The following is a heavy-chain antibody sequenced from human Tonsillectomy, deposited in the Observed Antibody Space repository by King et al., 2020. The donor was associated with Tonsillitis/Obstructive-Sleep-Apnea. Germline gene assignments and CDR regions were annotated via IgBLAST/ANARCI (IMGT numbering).Heavy chain of an antibody. CDR3: ATGYCSGGSCLYYFDY. V-gene: IGHV1-18*01. D-gene: IGHD2-15*01. Sequence: VQLVESGAEVKKPGASVKVSCTASGYTFTSYGISWVRQAPGQGLEWMGWISAYNGNTNYAQKLQGRVTMTTDTSTSTAYMELRSLRSDDTAVYYCATGYCSGGSCLYYFDYWGQGTLVTVSS. CDR1: GYTFTSYG. J-gene: IGHJ4*02. CDR2: ISAYNGNT.